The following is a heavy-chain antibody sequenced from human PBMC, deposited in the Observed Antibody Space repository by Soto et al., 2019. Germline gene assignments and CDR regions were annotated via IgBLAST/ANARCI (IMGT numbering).Heavy chain of an antibody. J-gene: IGHJ6*02. CDR1: GYTFTSYD. CDR3: ARDRSGWHNYYYYGMDV. Sequence: ASVKVSCKASGYTFTSYDINWVRQATGQGLEWVGWMNPNSGNTGYAQKFQGRVTMTRNTSISTAYMELSSLRSEDTAVYYCARDRSGWHNYYYYGMDVGGQGTTVTVS. V-gene: IGHV1-8*01. D-gene: IGHD6-25*01. CDR2: MNPNSGNT.